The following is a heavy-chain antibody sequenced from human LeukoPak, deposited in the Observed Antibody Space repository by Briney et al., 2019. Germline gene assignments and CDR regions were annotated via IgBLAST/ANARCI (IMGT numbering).Heavy chain of an antibody. J-gene: IGHJ4*02. CDR3: SRRLDY. V-gene: IGHV3-7*03. CDR1: GFIFNNEW. Sequence: PGESLRLSCAASGFIFNNEWMDWVRQAPGKGLEWVANIRADGTEKYYVDSVKGRFTISRDNAKNSLYLQLNSLRVEDTAVYYCSRRLDYWGQGTLVTVSS. CDR2: IRADGTEK.